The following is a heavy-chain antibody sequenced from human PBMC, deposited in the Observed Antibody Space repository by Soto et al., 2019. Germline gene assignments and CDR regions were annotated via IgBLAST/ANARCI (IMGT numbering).Heavy chain of an antibody. J-gene: IGHJ3*02. CDR3: ARRVRNYDILTGYYGDAFDI. D-gene: IGHD3-9*01. CDR1: GGSISTCY. CDR2: IDYSGST. Sequence: PSESLSLTSTDSGGSISTCYWIWIRQPPGEGLEWIGYIDYSGSTNYNPSLKSRVTISIDTSKNQFSLKLSSVTAADTAGYYCARRVRNYDILTGYYGDAFDIWGQGTMVT. V-gene: IGHV4-59*08.